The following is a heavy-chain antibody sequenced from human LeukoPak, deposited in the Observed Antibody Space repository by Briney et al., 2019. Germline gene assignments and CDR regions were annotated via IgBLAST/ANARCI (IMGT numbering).Heavy chain of an antibody. V-gene: IGHV3-23*01. CDR3: AKGTGSGSYSADY. Sequence: GGSLRLSCVASRFTFNSYAMSWVRQAPGKGLEWVSGISGSGGSTYYADSVKGRFTISRDNSKNTVYLQMNSLRDEDTAVYYCAKGTGSGSYSADYWGQGTLVTVSS. D-gene: IGHD3-22*01. J-gene: IGHJ4*02. CDR2: ISGSGGST. CDR1: RFTFNSYA.